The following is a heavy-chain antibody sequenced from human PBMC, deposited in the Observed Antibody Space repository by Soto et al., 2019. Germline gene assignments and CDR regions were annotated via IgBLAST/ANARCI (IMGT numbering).Heavy chain of an antibody. CDR2: IKSKTDGGTT. CDR1: GFTFSNAW. J-gene: IGHJ4*02. Sequence: PGGSLRLSCAASGFTFSNAWMSWVRQAPGKGLEWVGRIKSKTDGGTTDFAAPVKGRFTISRDDSKNMLFLQMNSLKTEDTAVYYCTTRPHCSSTSCSVDIDYWGPGTLVTVSS. D-gene: IGHD2-2*01. V-gene: IGHV3-15*01. CDR3: TTRPHCSSTSCSVDIDY.